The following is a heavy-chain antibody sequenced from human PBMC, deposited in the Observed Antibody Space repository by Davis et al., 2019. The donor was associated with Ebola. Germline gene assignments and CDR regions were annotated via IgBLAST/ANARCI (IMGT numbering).Heavy chain of an antibody. J-gene: IGHJ4*02. CDR2: ITPIFGTA. Sequence: SVKVSCKASGGTFSRYAINWVRQAPGQGLEWMGGITPIFGTANYAQKFQGRVTITAVELTSTAYLELSSLRTDDTAMYYCARGSSDYYGSGSYSNPFDYWGQGTLVTVSS. V-gene: IGHV1-69*13. CDR3: ARGSSDYYGSGSYSNPFDY. D-gene: IGHD3-10*01. CDR1: GGTFSRYA.